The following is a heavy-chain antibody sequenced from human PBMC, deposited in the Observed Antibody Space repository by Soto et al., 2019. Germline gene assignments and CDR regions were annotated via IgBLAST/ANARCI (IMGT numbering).Heavy chain of an antibody. J-gene: IGHJ6*03. CDR3: TRDPDDYGDYALGVGYYYYYMDV. CDR2: IRSKAYGGTT. D-gene: IGHD4-17*01. CDR1: GFTFGDYA. V-gene: IGHV3-49*03. Sequence: GGSLRLSCRASGFTFGDYAMSWFRQAPGKGLEWVGFIRSKAYGGTTEYAASVKGRFTISRDDSKSIAYLQMNSLKTQDTAVYYCTRDPDDYGDYALGVGYYYYYMDVWGKGTTVTVSS.